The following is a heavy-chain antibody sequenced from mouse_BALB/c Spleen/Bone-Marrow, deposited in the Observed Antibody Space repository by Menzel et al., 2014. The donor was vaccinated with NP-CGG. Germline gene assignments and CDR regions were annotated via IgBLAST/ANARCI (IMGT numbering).Heavy chain of an antibody. CDR3: ARPDGNYESYFDY. CDR2: IYPGDGST. V-gene: IGHV1S56*01. Sequence: QVQLQQSGPELVKPGASVKMSCMASGYTFTSCYIHWVKQSPGQGLEWIGWIYPGDGSTEYNEKFKGKTTLTADKSSSTAYMLLSSLTSEDSAIYFCARPDGNYESYFDYWGQGTTLTVSS. CDR1: GYTFTSCY. D-gene: IGHD2-1*01. J-gene: IGHJ2*01.